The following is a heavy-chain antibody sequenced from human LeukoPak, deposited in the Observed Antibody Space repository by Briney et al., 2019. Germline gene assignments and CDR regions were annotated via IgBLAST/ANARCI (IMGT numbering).Heavy chain of an antibody. V-gene: IGHV3-21*01. Sequence: KTGGSLRLSCAASGFTFSSYSMNWVRQAPGKGLEWVSSISSSSSYIYYADSVKGRLTISRDNAKNSLYLQMNSLRAEDTAVYYCARVGKNGDYDYFDYWGQGTLVTVSS. CDR3: ARVGKNGDYDYFDY. CDR2: ISSSSSYI. D-gene: IGHD4-17*01. CDR1: GFTFSSYS. J-gene: IGHJ4*02.